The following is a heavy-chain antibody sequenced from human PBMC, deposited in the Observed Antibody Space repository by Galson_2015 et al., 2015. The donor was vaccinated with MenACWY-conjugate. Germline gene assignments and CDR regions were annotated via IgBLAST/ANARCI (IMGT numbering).Heavy chain of an antibody. CDR3: ARAGGIDY. J-gene: IGHJ4*02. D-gene: IGHD3-16*01. CDR2: ISSGSNSI. Sequence: LRLSCAASGFTFSTYTMNWVRQAPGKGLGWVSFISSGSNSIYYADSVKGRFTISRDNAKNSLYLQMDSLRDEDTAVYYCARAGGIDYWGQGTLVTVSS. CDR1: GFTFSTYT. V-gene: IGHV3-48*02.